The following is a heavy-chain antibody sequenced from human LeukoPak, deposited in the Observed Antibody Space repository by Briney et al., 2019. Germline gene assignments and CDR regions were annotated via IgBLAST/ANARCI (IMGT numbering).Heavy chain of an antibody. CDR1: GFTFSSYG. D-gene: IGHD3-10*01. CDR3: AKDLSSYYYGSGSYYPGYYYGMDV. J-gene: IGHJ6*02. Sequence: QSGGSLRLSCAASGFTFSSYGMHWVRQAPGKGLEWVAVISYDGSNKYYADSVKGRFTISRDNSKNTLYLQMNSLRAEDTAVYYCAKDLSSYYYGSGSYYPGYYYGMDVWGQGTTVTVSS. CDR2: ISYDGSNK. V-gene: IGHV3-30*18.